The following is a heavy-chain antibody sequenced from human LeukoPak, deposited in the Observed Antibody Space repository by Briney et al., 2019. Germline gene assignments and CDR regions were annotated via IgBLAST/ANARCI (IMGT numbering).Heavy chain of an antibody. CDR2: INWNGGST. CDR3: AREYYDSNKAPAFDI. Sequence: PGGSLRLSCAASGFTFDDYGMSWVRQAPGKGLEWVSGINWNGGSTGYADSVKGRFTISRDNAKNSLYLQMNSLRAEDTAVYYCAREYYDSNKAPAFDIWGQGTMVTVSS. J-gene: IGHJ3*02. V-gene: IGHV3-20*04. D-gene: IGHD3-22*01. CDR1: GFTFDDYG.